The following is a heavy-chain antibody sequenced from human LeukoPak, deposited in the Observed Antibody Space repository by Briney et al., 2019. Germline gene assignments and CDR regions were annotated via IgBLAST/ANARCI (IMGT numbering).Heavy chain of an antibody. CDR2: INHSGST. V-gene: IGHV4-34*01. J-gene: IGHJ4*02. CDR3: AGRTCTNGVCYMYGFDY. Sequence: SETLSLTCALYGESFSVYYWSWIRQPPGKGLEWIGEINHSGSTNYNPSLKSRVTISVDTSKNQFSLKLSSVTAADTAVYYCAGRTCTNGVCYMYGFDYWGQGTLVTVSS. CDR1: GESFSVYY. D-gene: IGHD2-8*01.